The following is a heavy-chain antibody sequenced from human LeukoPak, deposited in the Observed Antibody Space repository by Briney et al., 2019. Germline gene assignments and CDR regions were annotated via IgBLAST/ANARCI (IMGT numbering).Heavy chain of an antibody. CDR2: IGGKGTAT. CDR1: GFTFSDYA. V-gene: IGHV3-23*01. D-gene: IGHD2/OR15-2a*01. CDR3: TKDRVGNPFFYQMDV. J-gene: IGHJ6*04. Sequence: PGGSLRLSCAASGFTFSDYAMSWVRQAPGKGLEWVSGIGGKGTATYYADSVKGRFTISRETSKKRLYLQMNNLRVEDTAVYYCTKDRVGNPFFYQMDVWGKGTTVTVSS.